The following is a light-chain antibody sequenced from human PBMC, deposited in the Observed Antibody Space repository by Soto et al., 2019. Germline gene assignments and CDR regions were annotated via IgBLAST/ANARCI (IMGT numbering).Light chain of an antibody. CDR2: DVS. Sequence: SALTQPPSASGSPGQSVAISCTGTSSDVGGYNYVSWYQQHPGKAPKLMIYDVSKRPSGVPDRFSGSKSGNTASLTVSGLQAEDEAEYYCSSYAGTHIVFGTGTKLTVL. V-gene: IGLV2-8*01. J-gene: IGLJ1*01. CDR3: SSYAGTHIV. CDR1: SSDVGGYNY.